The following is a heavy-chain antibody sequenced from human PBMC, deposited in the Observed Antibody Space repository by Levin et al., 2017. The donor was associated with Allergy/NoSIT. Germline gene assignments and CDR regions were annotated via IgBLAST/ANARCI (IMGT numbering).Heavy chain of an antibody. V-gene: IGHV4-31*03. CDR3: ARLDDYGGQA. J-gene: IGHJ5*02. Sequence: SETLSLTCTVSGGSISSGGYYWSWIRQHPGKGLEWIGYIYYSGSTYYNPSLKSRVTISVDTSKNQFSLKLSSVTAADTAVYYCARLDDYGGQAWGQGTLVTVSS. D-gene: IGHD4-17*01. CDR1: GGSISSGGYY. CDR2: IYYSGST.